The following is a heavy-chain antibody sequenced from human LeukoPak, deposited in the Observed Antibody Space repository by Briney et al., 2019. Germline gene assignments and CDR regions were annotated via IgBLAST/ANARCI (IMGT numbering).Heavy chain of an antibody. CDR3: ARDRDGVSFDF. Sequence: GGSLRLSCATSGFTVRSNFMSWVRQAPGKGLEWVANMYSGGNTDYADSVKGRFTISKDSSRNTLHLQMNSLRVEDTALYYCARDRDGVSFDFWGRGTLVTVSS. V-gene: IGHV3-53*01. CDR2: MYSGGNT. D-gene: IGHD3-3*01. CDR1: GFTVRSNF. J-gene: IGHJ4*02.